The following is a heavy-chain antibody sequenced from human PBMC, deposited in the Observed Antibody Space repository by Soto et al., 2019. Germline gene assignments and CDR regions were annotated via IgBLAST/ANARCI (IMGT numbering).Heavy chain of an antibody. J-gene: IGHJ6*02. V-gene: IGHV3-23*01. Sequence: EVQLLESGGGLVQPGGSLRLSCAASGFTFSSYAMSWVRQAPGKGLEWVSAISGSGGSTYYADSVKGRFTISRDNSKNTLYLQMTSLLAEDTVVYYCANIGWGTTIFGGMDVWGQGTTVTVSS. CDR2: ISGSGGST. CDR1: GFTFSSYA. D-gene: IGHD3-9*01. CDR3: ANIGWGTTIFGGMDV.